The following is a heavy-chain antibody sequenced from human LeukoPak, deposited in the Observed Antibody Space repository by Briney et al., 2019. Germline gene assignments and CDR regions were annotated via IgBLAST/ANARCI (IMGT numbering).Heavy chain of an antibody. J-gene: IGHJ4*02. CDR1: GFTFSSFA. D-gene: IGHD6-19*01. V-gene: IGHV3-23*01. CDR2: ISSSAGST. CDR3: AKRWGYNSGPFDY. Sequence: PGGSLRLSCAASGFTFSSFAMSWVRQAPGKGLEWVSAISSSAGSTYYADSVRDRFTISRDSSKNTLYLQMNSLRAEDTAVYYCAKRWGYNSGPFDYWGQGTLVTVSS.